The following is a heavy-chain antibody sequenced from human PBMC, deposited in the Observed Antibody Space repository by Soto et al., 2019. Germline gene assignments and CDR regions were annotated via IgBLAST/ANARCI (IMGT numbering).Heavy chain of an antibody. D-gene: IGHD3-22*01. CDR1: GFTFSSYG. J-gene: IGHJ3*02. V-gene: IGHV3-33*01. Sequence: QVPLVESGGGVVQPGRSLRLSCAASGFTFSSYGMHWVRQAPGKGLEWVAVIWYDGSNKYYADSVKGRFTISRDNSKNTLYLQMNSLRAEDTAVYYCARAYYYDSSGHAFDIWGQGTMVTVSS. CDR3: ARAYYYDSSGHAFDI. CDR2: IWYDGSNK.